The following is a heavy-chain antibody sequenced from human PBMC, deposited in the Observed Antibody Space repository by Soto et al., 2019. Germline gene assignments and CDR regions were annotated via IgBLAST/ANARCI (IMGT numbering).Heavy chain of an antibody. CDR3: ARHSTEDYYYRRGYPEYDYGMDV. CDR2: IIPIFGTA. D-gene: IGHD3-22*01. CDR1: GGPFSSLA. V-gene: IGHV1-69*13. J-gene: IGHJ6*01. Sequence: SVKVCFKASGGPFSSLALSLVRQAPGQGLEWVRGIIPIFGTANYAQKFHVRVTITADESTRTAYMELRSLRSEDTAVYYCARHSTEDYYYRRGYPEYDYGMDVWGQGTTVTVSS.